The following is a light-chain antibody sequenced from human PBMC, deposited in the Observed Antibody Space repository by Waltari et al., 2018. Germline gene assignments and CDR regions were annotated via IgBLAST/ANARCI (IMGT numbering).Light chain of an antibody. J-gene: IGLJ2*01. Sequence: QSVVTQPASVSGSPGQSLFISCPGTGNDIGPNDYVSWYQQHPGRTPQLVISDVSVRPSGVSIRFSGSKSGNTASLTISGLQAEDEALYYCSSYTLTNPVVFGGGTKLTVL. V-gene: IGLV2-14*03. CDR1: GNDIGPNDY. CDR3: SSYTLTNPVV. CDR2: DVS.